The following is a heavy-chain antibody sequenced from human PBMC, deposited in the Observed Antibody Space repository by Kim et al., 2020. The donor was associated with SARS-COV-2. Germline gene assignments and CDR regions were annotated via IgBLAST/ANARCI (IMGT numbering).Heavy chain of an antibody. CDR2: IYHSGST. V-gene: IGHV4-38-2*02. CDR1: GYSISSGYY. D-gene: IGHD2-15*01. Sequence: SETLSLTCTVSGYSISSGYYWGWIRQPPGKGLEWIGSIYHSGSTYYNPSLKSRVTISVDTSKNQFSLKLSSVTAADTAVYYCARVIVCNCSGGSCYFPLRGPGCSGPGERGYWFDPWGQGTLVTVSS. J-gene: IGHJ5*02. CDR3: ARVIVCNCSGGSCYFPLRGPGCSGPGERGYWFDP.